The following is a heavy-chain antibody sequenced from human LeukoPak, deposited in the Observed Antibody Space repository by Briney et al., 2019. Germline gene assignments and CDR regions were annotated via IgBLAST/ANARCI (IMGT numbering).Heavy chain of an antibody. Sequence: SETLSLTCAVPGGSFSGYLWSWLRQPPGKGLEWIGEINHSGSTNYNPSLKSRVTISVDTSKNQFSLKLSSVTAADTAVYYCASSHGGYALDYYYYGMDVWGQGTTVTVSS. V-gene: IGHV4-34*01. CDR2: INHSGST. J-gene: IGHJ6*02. CDR1: GGSFSGYL. CDR3: ASSHGGYALDYYYYGMDV. D-gene: IGHD5-12*01.